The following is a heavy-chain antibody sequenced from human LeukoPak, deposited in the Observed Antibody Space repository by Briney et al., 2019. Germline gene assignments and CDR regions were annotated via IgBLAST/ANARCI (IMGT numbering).Heavy chain of an antibody. CDR1: GFTFSSYV. Sequence: GSLRLSCAASGFTFSSYVMSWVRQAPGKGLEWVSAISISGSKTYYADSVKGRFTISRDNSKNTLYLQMNSLRAEDTAVYYCANEIRPNDYWGQGTQVTVSS. CDR3: ANEIRPNDY. V-gene: IGHV3-23*01. CDR2: ISISGSKT. D-gene: IGHD4-17*01. J-gene: IGHJ4*02.